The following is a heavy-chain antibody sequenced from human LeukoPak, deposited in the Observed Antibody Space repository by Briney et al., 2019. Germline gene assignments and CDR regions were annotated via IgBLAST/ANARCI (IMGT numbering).Heavy chain of an antibody. CDR3: ARVSGRTVVDY. CDR1: GGSISSYY. J-gene: IGHJ4*02. Sequence: PSETLSLTCTVSGGSISSYYWSWIRQPPGKGLEWIGYIYYSGSTNYNPSLKSRVTISVDTSKNQFSLKLSSVTAADTAVYYCARVSGRTVVDYWGQGTLVTVSS. CDR2: IYYSGST. V-gene: IGHV4-59*01. D-gene: IGHD3-10*01.